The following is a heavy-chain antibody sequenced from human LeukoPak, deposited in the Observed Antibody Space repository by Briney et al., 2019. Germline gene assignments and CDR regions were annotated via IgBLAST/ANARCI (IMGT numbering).Heavy chain of an antibody. Sequence: GGSLRLSCAASGFTFSSYGMHWVRQAPGKGLEWVAVIWYDGSNKYYADSVKGRFTISRDNSKNTLYLQMTSLRAEDMAVYSCARERRTSAAGTEFDYWGQGTLVPVSS. J-gene: IGHJ4*02. D-gene: IGHD6-13*01. CDR1: GFTFSSYG. CDR2: IWYDGSNK. CDR3: ARERRTSAAGTEFDY. V-gene: IGHV3-33*01.